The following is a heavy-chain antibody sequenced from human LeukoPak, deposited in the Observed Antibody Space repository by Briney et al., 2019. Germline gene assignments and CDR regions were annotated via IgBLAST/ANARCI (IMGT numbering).Heavy chain of an antibody. CDR3: ARGGDFGSYPY. D-gene: IGHD1-26*01. V-gene: IGHV4-59*12. CDR1: GGSISSYY. J-gene: IGHJ4*02. Sequence: SETLSLTCTVSGGSISSYYWSWIRQPPGKGLEWIGYIYYSGSTYYNPSLKSRVTISVDTSKNQFSLKLSSVTAADTAVYYCARGGDFGSYPYWGQGTLVTVSS. CDR2: IYYSGST.